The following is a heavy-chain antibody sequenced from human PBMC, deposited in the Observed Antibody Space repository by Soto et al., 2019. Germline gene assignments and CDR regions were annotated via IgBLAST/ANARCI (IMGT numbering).Heavy chain of an antibody. CDR3: ARTITGYFWAGAY. V-gene: IGHV3-23*01. Sequence: GSLRLSCAASGFTFNMYAISWVRQAPGKRLEWVAGIGGSGANTYYADFVKGRFTISRDNPKNTLYLQMDSLRAEDTATYYCARTITGYFWAGAYWGQGTLVTVSS. J-gene: IGHJ4*02. D-gene: IGHD5-12*01. CDR2: IGGSGANT. CDR1: GFTFNMYA.